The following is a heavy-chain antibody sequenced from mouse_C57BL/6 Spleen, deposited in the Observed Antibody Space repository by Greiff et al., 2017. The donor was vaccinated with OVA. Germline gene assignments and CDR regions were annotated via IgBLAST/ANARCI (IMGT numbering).Heavy chain of an antibody. CDR2: LYPGSAST. CDR1: GSTFTSSW. Sequence: VQLQQPGAELVKPGASVKMSCKASGSTFTSSWLTWVKRRPGQVLEWIGDLYPGSASTNYNEKFKSKATLTVDTSSSTAYMHLSSLTSEDSAVYYCARRITTVVKYVDVWGTGTTVTVSS. D-gene: IGHD1-1*01. V-gene: IGHV1-55*01. J-gene: IGHJ1*03. CDR3: ARRITTVVKYVDV.